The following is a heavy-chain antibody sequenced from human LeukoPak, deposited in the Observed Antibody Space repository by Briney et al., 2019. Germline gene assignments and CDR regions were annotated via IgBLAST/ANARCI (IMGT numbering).Heavy chain of an antibody. CDR1: GGTFSSYA. V-gene: IGHV1-69*13. Sequence: GASVKVSCKASGGTFSSYAISWVRQAPGQGLEWMGGIIPIFGTANYAQKFQGRVTITADESTSTAYMELSSLRSEDTAVYYCARGNHYGSGGYNWFDPWGQGTLVTVSS. J-gene: IGHJ5*02. D-gene: IGHD3-10*01. CDR2: IIPIFGTA. CDR3: ARGNHYGSGGYNWFDP.